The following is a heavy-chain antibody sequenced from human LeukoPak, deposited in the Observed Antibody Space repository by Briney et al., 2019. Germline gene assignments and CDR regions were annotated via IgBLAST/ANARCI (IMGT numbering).Heavy chain of an antibody. CDR1: GYTFTSYA. D-gene: IGHD3-22*01. CDR3: ARDLAPGYYDSSGYYDAFDI. J-gene: IGHJ3*02. V-gene: IGHV7-4-1*02. CDR2: INTNTGNA. Sequence: ASVKVSCKASGYTFTSYAMNWVRQAPGQGLDWMGWINTNTGNATYAQGFTGRFVFSLDTSVSTAYLQISSLKAEDTAVYYCARDLAPGYYDSSGYYDAFDIWGQGTMVTVSS.